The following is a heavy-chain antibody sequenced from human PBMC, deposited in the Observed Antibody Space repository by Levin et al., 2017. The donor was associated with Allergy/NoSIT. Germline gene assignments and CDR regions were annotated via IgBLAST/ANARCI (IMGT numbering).Heavy chain of an antibody. CDR1: GGSISSYY. V-gene: IGHV4-59*01. D-gene: IGHD6-13*01. CDR2: IYYSGST. CDR3: AREGTAAGTGWFDP. Sequence: SETLSLTCTVSGGSISSYYWSWIRQPPGKGLEWIGYIYYSGSTNYNPSLKSRVTISVDTSKNQFSLKLSSVTAADTAVYYCAREGTAAGTGWFDPWGQGTLVTVSS. J-gene: IGHJ5*02.